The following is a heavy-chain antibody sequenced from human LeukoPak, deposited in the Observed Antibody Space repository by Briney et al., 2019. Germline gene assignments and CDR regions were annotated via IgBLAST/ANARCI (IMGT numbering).Heavy chain of an antibody. D-gene: IGHD2-15*01. CDR3: ARDLEDIVVVVAAAFDY. CDR2: ISSSSSTI. CDR1: GFTFSSYA. V-gene: IGHV3-48*01. Sequence: GGSLRLSCAVSGFTFSSYAMHWVRQAPGKGLEWVSYISSSSSTIYYADSVKGRFTISRDNAKNSLYLQMNSLRAEDTAVYYCARDLEDIVVVVAAAFDYWGQGTLVTVSS. J-gene: IGHJ4*02.